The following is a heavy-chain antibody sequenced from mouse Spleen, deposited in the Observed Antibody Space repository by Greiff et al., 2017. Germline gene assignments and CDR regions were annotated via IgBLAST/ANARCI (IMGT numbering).Heavy chain of an antibody. D-gene: IGHD1-1*01. CDR1: GFNIKDDY. CDR3: TTFTVVAVDY. Sequence: EVQLQQSGAELVRPGASVKLSCTASGFNIKDDYMHWVKQRPEQGLEWIGWIDPENGDTEYASKFQGKATITADTSSNTAYLQLSSLTSEDTAVYYCTTFTVVAVDYWGQGTTLTVSS. V-gene: IGHV14-4*01. J-gene: IGHJ2*01. CDR2: IDPENGDT.